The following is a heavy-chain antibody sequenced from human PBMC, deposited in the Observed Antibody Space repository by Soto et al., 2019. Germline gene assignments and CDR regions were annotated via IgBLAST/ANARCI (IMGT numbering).Heavy chain of an antibody. V-gene: IGHV4-30-4*01. CDR2: ISYSGSP. J-gene: IGHJ1*01. CDR1: GVSVSRDYQ. Sequence: SETLSLTCTVSGVSVSRDYQWIWIRQPPGKGLEWIGHISYSGSPYYHPSLRSRLSISVDTSKNQFSLKVKSVTAADTAVYYCARAWDFWGQGTLVTVSS. D-gene: IGHD1-26*01. CDR3: ARAWDF.